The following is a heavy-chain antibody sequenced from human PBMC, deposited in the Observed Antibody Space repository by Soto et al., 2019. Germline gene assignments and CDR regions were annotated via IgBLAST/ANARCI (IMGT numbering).Heavy chain of an antibody. D-gene: IGHD3-10*01. V-gene: IGHV4-30-4*01. CDR3: ARDYGRYYNGMDF. CDR1: GGSSRNGDDY. Sequence: PSETLSVTWTVSGGSSRNGDDYWSWNRQPPGKGLEWVGYIYYSGSTYYNPSLKSRVTISVDTSKNQFSLKLSSVTAAYTAVYYCARDYGRYYNGMDFWGQGTTVTVSS. CDR2: IYYSGST. J-gene: IGHJ6*02.